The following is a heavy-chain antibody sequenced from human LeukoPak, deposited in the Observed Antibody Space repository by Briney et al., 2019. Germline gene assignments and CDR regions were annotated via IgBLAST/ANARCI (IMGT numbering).Heavy chain of an antibody. J-gene: IGHJ3*02. D-gene: IGHD1-26*01. CDR1: GGSLSGYY. V-gene: IGHV4-34*01. CDR3: ARHGTDDAFDI. Sequence: PSETLSLTCAVYGGSLSGYYWSWIRQPPGKGLEWIGEINHSGSTNYNPSLKSRVTISVDTSKNQFSLKLSSVTAADTAVYYCARHGTDDAFDIWGQGTMVTVSS. CDR2: INHSGST.